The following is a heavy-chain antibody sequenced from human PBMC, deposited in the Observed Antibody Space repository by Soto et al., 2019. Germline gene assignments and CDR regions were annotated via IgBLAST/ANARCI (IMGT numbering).Heavy chain of an antibody. CDR3: ARDRRLYDAFDI. CDR1: GFSFSSYG. Sequence: SLRLSCAASGFSFSSYGVHWVRQAPGKGLEWVAVIWYDGSNKYYADSVKGRFTISRDNSKKTLYLQMNSLRAEDTAVYYCARDRRLYDAFDISGQGTMVTVSS. D-gene: IGHD3-16*02. J-gene: IGHJ3*02. V-gene: IGHV3-33*01. CDR2: IWYDGSNK.